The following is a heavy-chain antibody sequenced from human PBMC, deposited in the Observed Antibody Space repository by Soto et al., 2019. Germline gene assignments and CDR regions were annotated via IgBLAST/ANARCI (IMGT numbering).Heavy chain of an antibody. J-gene: IGHJ4*02. Sequence: GASVKVSCNASGYTFTSYGISWVRQAPGQGLEWMGWISAYNGNTNYAQKLQGRVTMTTDTSTSTAYMELRSLRSDDTAVYYCARDYVVVTAIISDYWGQGTLVTVSS. V-gene: IGHV1-18*01. CDR3: ARDYVVVTAIISDY. CDR1: GYTFTSYG. CDR2: ISAYNGNT. D-gene: IGHD2-21*02.